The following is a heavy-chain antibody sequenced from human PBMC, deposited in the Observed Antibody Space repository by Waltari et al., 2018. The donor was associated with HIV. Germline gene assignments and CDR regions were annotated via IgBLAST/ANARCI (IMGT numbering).Heavy chain of an antibody. J-gene: IGHJ3*02. CDR1: GYTFTSYA. D-gene: IGHD3-10*01. CDR3: ASGGAMVRGVEPDAFDI. Sequence: QVQLVQSGAEVKKPGASVKVSCKASGYTFTSYAMHWVRQAPGQRLEWMGWINAGNGNTKYSQKFQGRVTITRDTSASTAYMELSSLRSEDTAVYYCASGGAMVRGVEPDAFDIWGQGTMVTVSS. V-gene: IGHV1-3*01. CDR2: INAGNGNT.